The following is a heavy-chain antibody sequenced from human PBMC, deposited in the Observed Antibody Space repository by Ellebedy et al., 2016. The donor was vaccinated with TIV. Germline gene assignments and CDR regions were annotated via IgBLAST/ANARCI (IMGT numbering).Heavy chain of an antibody. CDR3: AIDGASLPGIAAAGTIYAFDI. J-gene: IGHJ3*02. D-gene: IGHD6-13*01. CDR1: GVTFSSYA. Sequence: PGGSLRLSCAASGVTFSSYAMHCVRQAPGKGLEWVAVISYDGSNKYSADSVKGRFTISRDNSKNTKDLQMNSLRAEDTAVYYCAIDGASLPGIAAAGTIYAFDIWGQGTMVTVSS. CDR2: ISYDGSNK. V-gene: IGHV3-30*01.